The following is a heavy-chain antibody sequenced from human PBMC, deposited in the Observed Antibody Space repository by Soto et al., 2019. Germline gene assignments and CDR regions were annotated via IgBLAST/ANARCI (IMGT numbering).Heavy chain of an antibody. CDR3: ARVRQLVGYLHYYMDF. D-gene: IGHD6-6*01. J-gene: IGHJ6*03. CDR1: GYTFTSYG. Sequence: ASVKVSCKASGYTFTSYGISWVRQAPGQGLEWMGWISAYNGDTHYTQRLQGRVTMTTDTSTSTAYVELRGLRSDDTAVYYCARVRQLVGYLHYYMDFWGKGTTVPVSS. CDR2: ISAYNGDT. V-gene: IGHV1-18*01.